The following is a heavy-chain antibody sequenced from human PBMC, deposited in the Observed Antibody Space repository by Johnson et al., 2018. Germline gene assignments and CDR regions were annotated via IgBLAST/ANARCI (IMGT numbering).Heavy chain of an antibody. Sequence: VQLVESGGGWVQPGRSLRLSCAASGFSFDDFAMHWVRQVPGKGLEWVSGITWNSGRVGYADAVKGRFTISRDNAKDSLCRQMKSLRAEDTACYYCSKGNSKNRDYYYYAMDVGGHGTAVTVSS. V-gene: IGHV3-9*01. D-gene: IGHD6-13*01. CDR3: SKGNSKNRDYYYYAMDV. CDR2: ITWNSGRV. CDR1: GFSFDDFA. J-gene: IGHJ6*02.